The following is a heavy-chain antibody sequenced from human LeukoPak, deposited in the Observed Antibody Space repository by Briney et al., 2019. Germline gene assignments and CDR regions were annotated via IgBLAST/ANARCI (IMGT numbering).Heavy chain of an antibody. CDR2: ISAYNGNT. V-gene: IGHV1-18*01. CDR3: ARDAGEGKWDIVATILGY. D-gene: IGHD5-12*01. J-gene: IGHJ4*02. Sequence: GASVKVSCKASGYTFTSYGISWVRQAPGQGLEWMGWISAYNGNTNYAQKLQGRVTMTTDTSTSTAYMELRSLRSDDTAVYYCARDAGEGKWDIVATILGYWGQGTLVTVSS. CDR1: GYTFTSYG.